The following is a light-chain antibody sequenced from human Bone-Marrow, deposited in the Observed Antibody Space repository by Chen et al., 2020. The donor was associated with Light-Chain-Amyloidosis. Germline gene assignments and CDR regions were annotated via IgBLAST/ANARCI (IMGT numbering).Light chain of an antibody. Sequence: EIVLTQSPGTLSLSPGEGANLSCRASQTISSNYLTWYQQKFGQAPRLLIYGSSSRATGIPDRFTGRESGTDFNLTINRLETEDFAMYYCQQYGTSPLTFGGGTKVEIK. CDR1: QTISSNY. CDR2: GSS. V-gene: IGKV3-20*01. J-gene: IGKJ4*01. CDR3: QQYGTSPLT.